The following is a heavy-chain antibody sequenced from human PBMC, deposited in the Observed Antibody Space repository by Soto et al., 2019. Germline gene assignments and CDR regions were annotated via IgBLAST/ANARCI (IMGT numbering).Heavy chain of an antibody. D-gene: IGHD3-16*02. CDR1: GFTFSSYG. CDR3: AKLIVGNYYYGMDV. Sequence: QVQLVESGGGVVQPGRSLRLSCAASGFTFSSYGMHWVRQAPGKGLEWVAVISYDGSNKYYADSVKGRFIISRDNSKNTLYLQMNSLRAEDTAVYYCAKLIVGNYYYGMDVWGQGTTVTVSS. J-gene: IGHJ6*02. CDR2: ISYDGSNK. V-gene: IGHV3-30*18.